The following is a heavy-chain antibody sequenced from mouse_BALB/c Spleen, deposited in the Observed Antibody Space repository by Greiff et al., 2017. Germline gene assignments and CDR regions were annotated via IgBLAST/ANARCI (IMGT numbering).Heavy chain of an antibody. Sequence: DVKLVESGGGLVQPGGSRKLSCAASGFTFSSFGMHWVRQPPEKGLEWVAYISSGSSTIYYADTMKGRFTISRDNPKNTLFLQMTSLRSEDTAMYYCARGPTMITTGYAMDYWGQGTSVTVSS. D-gene: IGHD2-4*01. CDR1: GFTFSSFG. CDR3: ARGPTMITTGYAMDY. V-gene: IGHV5-17*02. CDR2: ISSGSSTI. J-gene: IGHJ4*01.